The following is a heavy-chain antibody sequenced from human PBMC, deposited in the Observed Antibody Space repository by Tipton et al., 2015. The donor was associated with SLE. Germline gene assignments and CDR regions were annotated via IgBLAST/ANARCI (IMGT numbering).Heavy chain of an antibody. D-gene: IGHD3-3*01. Sequence: SLRLSCAASGFTFSNYAMGWVRQAPGKGLEWVSTISYSASSTYYADSVKGRFTISRDNSKNTLYLQVNGLRAEDTAVYYCAKDNGRFLEWVIYPYFDYWGQGTLVTVSS. J-gene: IGHJ4*02. CDR1: GFTFSNYA. CDR2: ISYSASST. CDR3: AKDNGRFLEWVIYPYFDY. V-gene: IGHV3-23*01.